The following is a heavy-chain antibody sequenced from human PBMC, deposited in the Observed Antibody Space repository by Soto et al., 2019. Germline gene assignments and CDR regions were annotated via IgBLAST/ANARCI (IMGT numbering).Heavy chain of an antibody. CDR3: AKKVNSGSGSQFFDY. D-gene: IGHD3-10*01. J-gene: IGHJ4*02. CDR2: FRSGGDDDTT. CDR1: GFTFSSYS. Sequence: WGSLRLSCAASGFTFSSYSMSWCRQAPGKGLEWVSGFRSGGDDDTTYYADSVRGRFTISRDNSKNTLFLQMDSRRAEDTAIYYCAKKVNSGSGSQFFDYWGQGTLVTVSS. V-gene: IGHV3-23*01.